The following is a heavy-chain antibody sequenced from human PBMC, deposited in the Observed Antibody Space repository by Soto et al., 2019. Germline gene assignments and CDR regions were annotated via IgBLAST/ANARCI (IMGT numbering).Heavy chain of an antibody. CDR2: IKRDGSEK. V-gene: IGHV3-7*01. Sequence: GGSLRLSCAASGFTFSSYWMNWVRQAPGKGLEWVANIKRDGSEKYYVDSVKGRFTISRDNAKNSLYLQMNSLRAEDTAVYYCVRDHSYLFDYWGQGTLVTVSS. CDR3: VRDHSYLFDY. J-gene: IGHJ4*02. D-gene: IGHD5-18*01. CDR1: GFTFSSYW.